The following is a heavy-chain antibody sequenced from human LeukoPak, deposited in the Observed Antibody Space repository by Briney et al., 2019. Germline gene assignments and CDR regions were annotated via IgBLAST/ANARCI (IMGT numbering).Heavy chain of an antibody. V-gene: IGHV3-30*18. D-gene: IGHD3-10*01. J-gene: IGHJ4*02. Sequence: GGSLRLSCAASGFTFSNYAMSWVRQAPGKGLEWVAVVSSAGTTTYYADSVKGRSTISRDNSKNTVYLQMNGLKPEDTAVYYCAKEGSGSLWSFDYWGQGTLVTVSS. CDR3: AKEGSGSLWSFDY. CDR1: GFTFSNYA. CDR2: VSSAGTTT.